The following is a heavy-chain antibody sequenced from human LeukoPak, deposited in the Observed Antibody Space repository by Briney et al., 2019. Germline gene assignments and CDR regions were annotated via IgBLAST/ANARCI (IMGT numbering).Heavy chain of an antibody. CDR2: IPNDGTLK. CDR3: AGPSWGSSGWFPFDY. Sequence: GRSLRLSCVVSGFIFSGHVMHWVRQAPGKGLEWVGLIPNDGTLKLYAGSVKGRFTISRDNARNTLYLQMNSLRDEDTAVYYCAGPSWGSSGWFPFDYWGQGTLVTVSS. D-gene: IGHD6-19*01. CDR1: GFIFSGHV. V-gene: IGHV3-30*04. J-gene: IGHJ4*02.